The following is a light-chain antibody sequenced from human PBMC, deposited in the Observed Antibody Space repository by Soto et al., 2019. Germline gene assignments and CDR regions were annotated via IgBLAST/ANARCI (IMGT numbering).Light chain of an antibody. CDR1: QSISSW. J-gene: IGKJ2*01. CDR2: KAS. V-gene: IGKV1-5*03. CDR3: QQYNS. Sequence: DIQMTQSPSTLSASVGDRVTITCRASQSISSWLAWYQQKPGKAPKLLIYKASSLESGVPSRFSGSGSGTECTLTISSLQADDFATYYCQQYNSFGQGTKLEIK.